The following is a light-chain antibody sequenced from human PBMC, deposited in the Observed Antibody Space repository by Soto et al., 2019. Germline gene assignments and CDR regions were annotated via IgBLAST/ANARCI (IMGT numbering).Light chain of an antibody. V-gene: IGKV1-9*01. CDR3: KQLNSFHIN. CDR2: AAY. CDR1: QVISSY. J-gene: IGKJ5*01. Sequence: DIEMTHSPPAGSVSAVDRVTITCLASQVISSYLAFYQQKPGRAPKILIYAAYTLQSGGHSRFSGSGSGTEFTLTITSMQTEDFVNYYCKQLNSFHINVGKGKRLEIK.